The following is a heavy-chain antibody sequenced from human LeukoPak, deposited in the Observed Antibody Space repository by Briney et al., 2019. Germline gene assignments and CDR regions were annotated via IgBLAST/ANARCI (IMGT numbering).Heavy chain of an antibody. D-gene: IGHD4-17*01. CDR2: ISGSGGST. V-gene: IGHV3-23*01. J-gene: IGHJ4*02. Sequence: GGSLRLSCAASGFTFSSYSMNWVRQAPGKGLEWVSAISGSGGSTYYADSVKGRFTISRDNSKNTLYLQMNSLRAEDTAVYYCAKDLYDYGAQLADYWGQGTLVTVSS. CDR3: AKDLYDYGAQLADY. CDR1: GFTFSSYS.